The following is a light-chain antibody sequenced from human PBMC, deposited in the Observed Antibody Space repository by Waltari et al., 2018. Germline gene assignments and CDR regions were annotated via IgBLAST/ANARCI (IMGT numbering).Light chain of an antibody. V-gene: IGKV1-39*01. CDR1: QSINSH. CDR3: QQSYSTLMT. CDR2: AAS. Sequence: DIQMPQSTSSLSASVRDSVPITCRASQSINSHLNWYQQKPGKAPKLLIYAASSLQSGVPARFSGSGSGTDFTLTISSLQPEDFATYYCQQSYSTLMTFGQGTRLEIK. J-gene: IGKJ5*01.